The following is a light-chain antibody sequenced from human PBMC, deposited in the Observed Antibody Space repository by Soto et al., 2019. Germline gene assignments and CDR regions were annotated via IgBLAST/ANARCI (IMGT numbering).Light chain of an antibody. V-gene: IGLV2-8*01. CDR3: SSYAGSNNWYVV. CDR1: SSDVGGYNY. Sequence: QSALTQPPSASGSPGQSVTISCTGTSSDVGGYNYVSWYQQHSGKAPKLMIYEVSKRPSGVTDRFSGSKSGNTASLTVSGRQAEDEADYCCSSYAGSNNWYVVFGGGTKLTVL. J-gene: IGLJ2*01. CDR2: EVS.